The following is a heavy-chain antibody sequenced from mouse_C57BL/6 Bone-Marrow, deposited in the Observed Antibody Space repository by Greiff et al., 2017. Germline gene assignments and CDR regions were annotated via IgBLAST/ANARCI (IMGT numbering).Heavy chain of an antibody. J-gene: IGHJ1*03. Sequence: VMLVESGAELARPGASVKLSCKASGYTFTSYGIRWVKQRPGQGLEWIGEINPSSGNTYYNEKFKGKATLPADKSSSTAYMELRSLTSEDSAVYFCARPCITTVVSESFDVWGTGTTVTVSS. CDR3: ARPCITTVVSESFDV. CDR2: INPSSGNT. V-gene: IGHV1-81*01. D-gene: IGHD1-1*01. CDR1: GYTFTSYG.